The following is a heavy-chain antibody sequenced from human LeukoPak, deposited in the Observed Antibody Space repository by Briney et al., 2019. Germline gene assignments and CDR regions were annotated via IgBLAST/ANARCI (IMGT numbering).Heavy chain of an antibody. Sequence: GESLKISCKGSGYSFTSYWIGWVRQMPGKGLEWMGIIYPGDSDTRYSPSFQGQVTISADKSISTAYLQWSSLKASDTAMYYCARYWGGIAARRGYFGYWGQGTLVTVSS. CDR1: GYSFTSYW. CDR2: IYPGDSDT. CDR3: ARYWGGIAARRGYFGY. J-gene: IGHJ4*02. V-gene: IGHV5-51*01. D-gene: IGHD6-6*01.